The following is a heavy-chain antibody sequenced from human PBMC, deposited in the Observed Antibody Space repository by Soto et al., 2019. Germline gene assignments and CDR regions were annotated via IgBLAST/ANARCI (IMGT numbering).Heavy chain of an antibody. Sequence: PSETLSLTCTVSGGSISSSSYYWSWIRQPPGKGLEWIGYIYYSGSTNYNPSLKSRVTISVDTSKNQFSLKLSSVTAADTAVYYCAREGFWSGYAYGMDVWGQGTTVTVS. CDR1: GGSISSSSYY. V-gene: IGHV4-61*01. CDR2: IYYSGST. J-gene: IGHJ6*02. CDR3: AREGFWSGYAYGMDV. D-gene: IGHD3-3*01.